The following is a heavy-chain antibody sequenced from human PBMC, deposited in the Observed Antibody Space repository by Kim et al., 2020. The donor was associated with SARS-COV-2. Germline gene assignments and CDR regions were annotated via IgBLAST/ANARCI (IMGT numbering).Heavy chain of an antibody. CDR3: AREGYYYGSGKGGMDV. Sequence: GGSLRLSCAASGFTVSSNYMSWVRQAPGKGLEWVPVIYSGGSTYYADSVKGRFTISRDNSKNTLYLQMNSLRAEDTAVYYCAREGYYYGSGKGGMDVWGQGTTVTVSS. J-gene: IGHJ6*02. D-gene: IGHD3-10*01. CDR1: GFTVSSNY. CDR2: IYSGGST. V-gene: IGHV3-53*01.